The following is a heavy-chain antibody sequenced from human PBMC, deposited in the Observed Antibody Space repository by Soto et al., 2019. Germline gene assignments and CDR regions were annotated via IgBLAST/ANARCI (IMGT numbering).Heavy chain of an antibody. V-gene: IGHV3-30*18. Sequence: QTGGSLRLSCAASGFHFSSYGMHWVRQAPGKGLEWVAVISYDGSNKYYADSVKGRFTISRDNSKNTLYLQMNSLRAEDTAVYYCAKGFSGSYYYYYGMDVWGQGTTVTVSS. J-gene: IGHJ6*02. CDR1: GFHFSSYG. CDR2: ISYDGSNK. CDR3: AKGFSGSYYYYYGMDV. D-gene: IGHD1-26*01.